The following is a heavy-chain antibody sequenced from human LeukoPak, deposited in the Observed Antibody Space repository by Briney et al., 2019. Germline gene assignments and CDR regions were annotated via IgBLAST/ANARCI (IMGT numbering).Heavy chain of an antibody. V-gene: IGHV3-NL1*01. CDR2: IYSGGST. D-gene: IGHD3-16*01. J-gene: IGHJ3*02. CDR1: GVTFSTSA. Sequence: GRSLRLSCAASGVTFSTSAMHWVRQAPGKGLEWVSVIYSGGSTYYADSVKGRFTISRDNAKNSLYLQMNSLRAEDTAVYYCARGGSGAFDIWGQGTMVTVSS. CDR3: ARGGSGAFDI.